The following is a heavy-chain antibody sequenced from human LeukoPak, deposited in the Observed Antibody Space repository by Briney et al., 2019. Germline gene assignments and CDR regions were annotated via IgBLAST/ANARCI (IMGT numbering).Heavy chain of an antibody. CDR3: VRQVGEGLVEAFDI. V-gene: IGHV3-7*01. CDR1: GFTFSSYW. CDR2: INEGGSVK. J-gene: IGHJ3*02. Sequence: PGGSLRLSCGASGFTFSSYWMTWVRQAPGKGLEWVANINEGGSVKNYVDSVKGRFAISGDNAQNSLYLQMNSLRAEDTAVYSCVRQVGEGLVEAFDIWGQGRMVTVSS. D-gene: IGHD2-8*02.